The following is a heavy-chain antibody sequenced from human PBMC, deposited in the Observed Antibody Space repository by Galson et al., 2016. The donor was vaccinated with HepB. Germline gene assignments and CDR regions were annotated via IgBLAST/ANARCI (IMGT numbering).Heavy chain of an antibody. V-gene: IGHV3-74*01. CDR2: INTDGSST. Sequence: SLRLSCAASGFPFSSHWMHWVRQAPGKGLVWVSRINTDGSSTSYADSVKGRFTISRDNAKNTLYLQMNSLRAEDTAVYYCARGGSRPIDYWGQGTLVTVSS. CDR1: GFPFSSHW. D-gene: IGHD1-26*01. CDR3: ARGGSRPIDY. J-gene: IGHJ4*02.